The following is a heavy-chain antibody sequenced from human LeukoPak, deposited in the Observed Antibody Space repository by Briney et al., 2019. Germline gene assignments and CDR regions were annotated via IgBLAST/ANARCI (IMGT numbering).Heavy chain of an antibody. CDR3: ARGGPAAGRFDY. CDR2: IYSGGST. CDR1: EFSVGSNY. V-gene: IGHV3-66*01. J-gene: IGHJ4*02. D-gene: IGHD6-13*01. Sequence: GGSLRLSCAASEFSVGSNYMTWVRQAPGKGLEWVSVIYSGGSTYYADSVKGRFTISRDNSKNTLYLQMNSPRAEDTAVYYCARGGPAAGRFDYWGQGTLVTVSS.